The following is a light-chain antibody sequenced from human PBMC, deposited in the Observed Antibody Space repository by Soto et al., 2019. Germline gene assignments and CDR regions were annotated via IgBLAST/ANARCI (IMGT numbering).Light chain of an antibody. Sequence: QSALTQPRSVSGSPGQSVTISCTGTSSDVGAYNYVSWYQQHPGKAPKLMICDVSKRPSGVPDRFSGSKSGNTASLTISGLQAEDEADYYCCSYAGSYTVVFGGGTKVTVL. CDR1: SSDVGAYNY. J-gene: IGLJ2*01. V-gene: IGLV2-11*01. CDR2: DVS. CDR3: CSYAGSYTVV.